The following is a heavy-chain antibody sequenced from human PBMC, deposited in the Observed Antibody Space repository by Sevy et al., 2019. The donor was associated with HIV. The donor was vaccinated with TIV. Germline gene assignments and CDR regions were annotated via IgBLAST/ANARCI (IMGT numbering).Heavy chain of an antibody. Sequence: SETLSLTCAVYGGSFSGYYWSWIRQPPGKGLEWIGEINHSGSTNYNPSLKSRVSISLDTSKNQFSLKLSSVTAEDTAVYYCARASVGDYVSYYYYGMDVWGQGTTVTVSS. V-gene: IGHV4-34*01. CDR3: ARASVGDYVSYYYYGMDV. CDR1: GGSFSGYY. D-gene: IGHD4-17*01. CDR2: INHSGST. J-gene: IGHJ6*02.